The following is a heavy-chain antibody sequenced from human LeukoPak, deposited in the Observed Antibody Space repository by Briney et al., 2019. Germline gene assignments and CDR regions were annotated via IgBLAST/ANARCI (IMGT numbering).Heavy chain of an antibody. CDR3: ARHGIFPLRGAPRYDSSGGTLDAFDI. J-gene: IGHJ3*02. CDR1: GGSMNSYY. Sequence: SETLSLTCTVSGGSMNSYYWSWVRQPPGKGLEWIAYIYYLGSTSYSPSLRGRGSISVDTSKNQFSLKLSSVTAADTAVYYCARHGIFPLRGAPRYDSSGGTLDAFDIWGQGTMVTVSS. V-gene: IGHV4-59*08. D-gene: IGHD3-22*01. CDR2: IYYLGST.